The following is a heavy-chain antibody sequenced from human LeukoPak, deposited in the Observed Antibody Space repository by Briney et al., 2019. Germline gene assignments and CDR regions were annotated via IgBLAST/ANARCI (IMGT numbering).Heavy chain of an antibody. J-gene: IGHJ4*02. CDR3: ARHPPYSSSWEGDY. Sequence: GGSLRLSCAASGFTFSNFAVHWDRQAPGKGLEWVALISYEGNDSFYADSVKGRFTISRDNAKNSLYLQMNSLRAEDTAVYYCARHPPYSSSWEGDYWGQGTLVTVSS. CDR1: GFTFSNFA. CDR2: ISYEGNDS. V-gene: IGHV3-30*04. D-gene: IGHD6-13*01.